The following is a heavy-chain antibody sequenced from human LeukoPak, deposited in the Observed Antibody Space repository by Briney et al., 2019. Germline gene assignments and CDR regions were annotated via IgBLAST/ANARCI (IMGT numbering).Heavy chain of an antibody. V-gene: IGHV1-69*13. D-gene: IGHD6-19*01. CDR1: GGTFSSYA. Sequence: SVKVSCKASGGTFSSYAISWVRQAPGQGLEWMGGIIPIFGTANYAQKFQGRVTITADESTSTAYMELSSLRSEDTAVYYCASPGIAVAYNDYWGQGTLVTVSS. CDR3: ASPGIAVAYNDY. J-gene: IGHJ4*02. CDR2: IIPIFGTA.